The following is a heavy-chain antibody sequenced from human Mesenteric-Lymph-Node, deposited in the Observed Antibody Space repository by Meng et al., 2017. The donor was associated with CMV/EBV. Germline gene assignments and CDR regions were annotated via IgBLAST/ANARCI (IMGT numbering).Heavy chain of an antibody. Sequence: GESLKISCVGSGFIFRSHSMHWVRQAPGKGLEWVADISGEGSIKNYADSVKGRFTISRDNSKSTLYLQMNSLRGDDTAVYYCARDYVSSGIAWFDTWGQGTQVTVSS. D-gene: IGHD6-19*01. CDR3: ARDYVSSGIAWFDT. CDR2: ISGEGSIK. J-gene: IGHJ5*02. V-gene: IGHV3-30*04. CDR1: GFIFRSHS.